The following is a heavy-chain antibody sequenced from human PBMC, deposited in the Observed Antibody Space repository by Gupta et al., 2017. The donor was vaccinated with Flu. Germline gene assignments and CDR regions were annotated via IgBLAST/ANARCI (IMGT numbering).Heavy chain of an antibody. J-gene: IGHJ4*02. V-gene: IGHV3-23*01. CDR2: VGAGGDRT. CDR1: GLTFSASA. Sequence: EVKLWESRGGVVQRGESLRLSCVVSGLTFSASAMCGVRQAPGKGVEWLSTVGAGGDRTYYADSVMGRFTISRDNSKNTIYLQMSSLTGDDTAVYYCAKDRSGNPAIDYWGQGALVTVSA. D-gene: IGHD6-13*01. CDR3: AKDRSGNPAIDY.